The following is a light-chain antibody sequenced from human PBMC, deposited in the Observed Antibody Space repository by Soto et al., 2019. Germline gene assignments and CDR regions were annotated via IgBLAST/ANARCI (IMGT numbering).Light chain of an antibody. Sequence: EIVLTQSPGTLSLSPGERATLSCRASQSVSSSYLAWYQQKPGQAPRLLISGASSRATGIADRFSGSGSGTDFTLTISRLEPEDFAVYYCQQYGSSLSMYTFGQGTKLEIK. J-gene: IGKJ2*01. CDR2: GAS. V-gene: IGKV3-20*01. CDR3: QQYGSSLSMYT. CDR1: QSVSSSY.